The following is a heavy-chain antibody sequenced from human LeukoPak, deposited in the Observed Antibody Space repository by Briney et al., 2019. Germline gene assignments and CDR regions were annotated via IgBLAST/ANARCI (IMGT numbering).Heavy chain of an antibody. CDR3: ARGLYQLLWSYYFDY. J-gene: IGHJ4*02. V-gene: IGHV4-34*01. CDR2: INHSGST. D-gene: IGHD2-2*01. Sequence: PSETLSLTCAVYGGSVSGYYWSWIRQPPGKGLEWIGEINHSGSTNYNPSLKSRVTISVDTSKNQFSLKLSSVTAADTAVYYCARGLYQLLWSYYFDYWGQGTLVTVSS. CDR1: GGSVSGYY.